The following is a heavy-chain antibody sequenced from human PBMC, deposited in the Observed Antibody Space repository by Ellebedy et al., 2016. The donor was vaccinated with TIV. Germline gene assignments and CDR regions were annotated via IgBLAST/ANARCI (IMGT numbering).Heavy chain of an antibody. J-gene: IGHJ4*02. D-gene: IGHD5-12*01. CDR2: ISYDGSNK. CDR3: ARGNSGYDAVYLDY. Sequence: GESLKISCAASGFTFSSYAMHWVRQAPGKGLEWVAVISYDGSNKYYADSVKGRFTISRDNSKNTLYLQMNSLGAEDTAVYYCARGNSGYDAVYLDYWGQGTLVTVSS. V-gene: IGHV3-30-3*01. CDR1: GFTFSSYA.